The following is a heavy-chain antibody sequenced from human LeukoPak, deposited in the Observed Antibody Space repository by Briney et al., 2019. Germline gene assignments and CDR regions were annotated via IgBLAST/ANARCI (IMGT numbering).Heavy chain of an antibody. CDR2: ISGSGGST. Sequence: GGSLRLSCAASGFTFSSYAMSWVRQAPGKGLEWVSAISGSGGSTYYADSVKGRFTISRDNSKNTLYLQMNSLRAEDTAVYYCAKGKQVYSSGWYYLDYWGQGTLVTVSS. D-gene: IGHD6-19*01. CDR3: AKGKQVYSSGWYYLDY. J-gene: IGHJ4*02. CDR1: GFTFSSYA. V-gene: IGHV3-23*01.